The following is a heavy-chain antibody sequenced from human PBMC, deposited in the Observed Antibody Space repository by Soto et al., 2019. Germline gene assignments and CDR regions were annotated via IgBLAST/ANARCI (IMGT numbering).Heavy chain of an antibody. CDR2: INPTVGST. Sequence: ASVKVSCKASGYVFSSSFVHWVRQAPGQGLEWMAMINPTVGSTSYAHNFQGRIAVTRDTSTSTVYLDLSSLRSADTAIYYCAREVNTVIMPGDTEDYSGLDVWGQGTTVTVSS. D-gene: IGHD2-21*02. J-gene: IGHJ6*02. V-gene: IGHV1-46*01. CDR3: AREVNTVIMPGDTEDYSGLDV. CDR1: GYVFSSSF.